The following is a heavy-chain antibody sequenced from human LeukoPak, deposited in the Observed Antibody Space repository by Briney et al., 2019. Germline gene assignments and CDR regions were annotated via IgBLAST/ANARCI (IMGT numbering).Heavy chain of an antibody. CDR2: INPNSGGI. V-gene: IGHV1-2*02. Sequence: ASVKVSCKASGYTFTGYYMHWVRQAPGQGLEWMGWINPNSGGINYAQKFQGRVTMTRDTSISIAYMELSRLRSDDTTVYYCARERTNWGSSHIGYWGQGTLVTVSS. J-gene: IGHJ4*02. D-gene: IGHD7-27*01. CDR1: GYTFTGYY. CDR3: ARERTNWGSSHIGY.